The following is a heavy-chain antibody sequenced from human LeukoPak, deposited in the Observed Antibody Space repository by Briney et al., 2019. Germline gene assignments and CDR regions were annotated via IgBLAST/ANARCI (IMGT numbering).Heavy chain of an antibody. J-gene: IGHJ4*02. Sequence: GGSLRLSRAASGFTFSSYGMHWVRQAPGKGLEWVAVIWYDGSNKYYADSVKGRFTISRDNSKNTLYLQMNSLRAEDTAVYYCARDLLPSSGWYEGNYWGQGTLVTVSS. V-gene: IGHV3-33*01. D-gene: IGHD6-19*01. CDR3: ARDLLPSSGWYEGNY. CDR2: IWYDGSNK. CDR1: GFTFSSYG.